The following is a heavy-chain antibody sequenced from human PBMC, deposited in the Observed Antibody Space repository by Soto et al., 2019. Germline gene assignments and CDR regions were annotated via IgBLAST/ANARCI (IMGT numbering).Heavy chain of an antibody. CDR2: IKSKTDGGTA. CDR1: GFNLSHPW. D-gene: IGHD3-9*01. V-gene: IGHV3-15*01. CDR3: TTGIYYDILTGYHNVAY. Sequence: GGSLRLSCVASGFNLSHPWMTWVRQAAGKGLEWVGRIKSKTDGGTADYATPVKGRATISRDDSKNTVYLQMNSLKTEDTAVYYCTTGIYYDILTGYHNVAYWGQGALVTVSS. J-gene: IGHJ4*02.